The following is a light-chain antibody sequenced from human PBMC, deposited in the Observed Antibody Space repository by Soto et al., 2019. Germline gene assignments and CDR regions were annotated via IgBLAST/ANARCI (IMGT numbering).Light chain of an antibody. Sequence: EIVLTHSPATLSSFPFYIVTLSCSSSQYINTRLAWYQQKPGQAPRLLIYDASNRATGIPARFSGSGSGKDFTLTISSLEPEDFAVYYCQQRSNWWTFGQGTKVDIK. V-gene: IGKV3-11*01. CDR2: DAS. J-gene: IGKJ1*01. CDR1: QYINTR. CDR3: QQRSNWWT.